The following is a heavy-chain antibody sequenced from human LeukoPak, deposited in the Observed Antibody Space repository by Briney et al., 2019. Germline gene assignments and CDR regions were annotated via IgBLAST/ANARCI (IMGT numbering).Heavy chain of an antibody. V-gene: IGHV1-2*02. D-gene: IGHD3-10*01. CDR3: ARAPMVRGVIITGTIDY. Sequence: SVKVSCKASGYTFTGYYMHWVRQAPGQGLEWMGWINPNSGGTNYAQKFQGRVTMTRDTSISTAYMELSRLRSDDTAVYYCARAPMVRGVIITGTIDYWGQGTLVTVSS. CDR2: INPNSGGT. J-gene: IGHJ4*02. CDR1: GYTFTGYY.